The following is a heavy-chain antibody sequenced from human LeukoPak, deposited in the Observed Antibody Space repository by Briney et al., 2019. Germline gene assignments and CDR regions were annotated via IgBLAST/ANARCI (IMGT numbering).Heavy chain of an antibody. CDR1: GFTFSSCA. CDR3: ARTRGNAFDI. D-gene: IGHD3-10*01. CDR2: IDTDGSTT. V-gene: IGHV3-74*01. J-gene: IGHJ3*02. Sequence: GGSLRLSCAASGFTFSSCAMSWVRQAPGKGLVWVSRIDTDGSTTRYADSVKGRFTISRDNAENTLYLQMDSLRAEDTALYYCARTRGNAFDIWGQGTMVTVSS.